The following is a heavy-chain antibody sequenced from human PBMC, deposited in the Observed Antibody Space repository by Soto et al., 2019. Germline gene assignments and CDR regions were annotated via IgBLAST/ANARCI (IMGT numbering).Heavy chain of an antibody. Sequence: EVQLVESGGGLVQPGGSLRLSCAASGFTVSSNYMSWVRQAPGKGLEWVSVIYSGGSTYYADSVKGRFTISRDNSKNTLYLQMNSLRAEDTAVYYCARDAYPNRFDPWGQGTLVTVSS. CDR2: IYSGGST. CDR3: ARDAYPNRFDP. V-gene: IGHV3-66*01. J-gene: IGHJ5*02. CDR1: GFTVSSNY.